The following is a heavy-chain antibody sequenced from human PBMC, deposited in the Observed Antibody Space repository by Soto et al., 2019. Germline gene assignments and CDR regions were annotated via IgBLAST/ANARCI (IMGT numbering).Heavy chain of an antibody. Sequence: LSLTCAVYGGSFSGYFWNWVRQPPGKGLEWIGEINHSGSTKYNPSLKSRVTLSVDTSKNQFSLRVFSVTAADTAVYYCARDLSGYYYGMDVWGQGTTVTVSS. CDR2: INHSGST. J-gene: IGHJ6*02. CDR3: ARDLSGYYYGMDV. V-gene: IGHV4-34*01. CDR1: GGSFSGYF.